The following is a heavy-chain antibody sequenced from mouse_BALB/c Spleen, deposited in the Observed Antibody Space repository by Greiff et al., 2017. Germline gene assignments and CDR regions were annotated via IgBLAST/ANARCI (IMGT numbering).Heavy chain of an antibody. CDR1: GFTFSDYY. V-gene: IGHV5-4*02. CDR3: ARGYGNLYYYAMDY. J-gene: IGHJ4*01. Sequence: EVQRVESGGGLVKPGGSLKLSCAASGFTFSDYYMYWVRQTPEKRLEWVATISDGGSYTYYPDSVKGRFTISRDNAKNNLYLQMSSLKSEDTAMYYCARGYGNLYYYAMDYWGQGTSVTVSS. CDR2: ISDGGSYT. D-gene: IGHD2-1*01.